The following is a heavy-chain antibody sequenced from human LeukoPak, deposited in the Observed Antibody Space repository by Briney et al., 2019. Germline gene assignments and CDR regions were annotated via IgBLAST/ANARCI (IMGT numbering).Heavy chain of an antibody. J-gene: IGHJ4*02. V-gene: IGHV3-48*01. CDR2: ISSSSSTI. CDR3: AKGGAGIDY. CDR1: GFTVSSNY. D-gene: IGHD4/OR15-4a*01. Sequence: PGGSLRLSCAASGFTVSSNYMNWVRQAPGKGLEWVSYISSSSSTIYYADSVKGRFTISRDNAKNSLYLQMNSLRAEDTAVYYCAKGGAGIDYWGQGTLVSVSS.